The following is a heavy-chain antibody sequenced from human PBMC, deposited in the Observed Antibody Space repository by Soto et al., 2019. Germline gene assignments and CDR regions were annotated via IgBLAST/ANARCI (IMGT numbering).Heavy chain of an antibody. Sequence: ASVKVSCKASGGTFSSYAISWVRQAPGQGLEWMGGIIPIFGTANYAQKFQGRVTITADESTSTAYMELSSLRSEDTAVYYCARTAVAGNFGLDHWGQGTLVTVSS. CDR3: ARTAVAGNFGLDH. CDR1: GGTFSSYA. V-gene: IGHV1-69*13. CDR2: IIPIFGTA. D-gene: IGHD6-19*01. J-gene: IGHJ4*02.